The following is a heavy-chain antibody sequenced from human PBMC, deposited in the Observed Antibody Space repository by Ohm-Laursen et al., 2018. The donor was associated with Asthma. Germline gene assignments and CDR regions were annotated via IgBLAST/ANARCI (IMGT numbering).Heavy chain of an antibody. Sequence: SLRLSCSAFEFTFSLYSMNWVRQAPGKGLEWVSYISSSSSTIYYADSVKGRFTISRDNAKNSLYLQMNNLRAEDAAIYYCARERGGMDVWGQGTTVTVSS. CDR1: EFTFSLYS. CDR2: ISSSSSTI. CDR3: ARERGGMDV. J-gene: IGHJ6*02. D-gene: IGHD3-10*01. V-gene: IGHV3-48*01.